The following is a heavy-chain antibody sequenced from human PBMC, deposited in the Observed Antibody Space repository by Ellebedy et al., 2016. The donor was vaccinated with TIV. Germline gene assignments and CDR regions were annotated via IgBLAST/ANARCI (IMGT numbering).Heavy chain of an antibody. J-gene: IGHJ4*02. V-gene: IGHV3-30*18. CDR1: GFTFISYG. D-gene: IGHD1-26*01. Sequence: SLKISCAASGFTFISYGMHWVRQAPGKGPELVAVISFDGSTPYYADFVQGRFNISRDNPKSTLYLEMNNLRIEDTAMYYGAKAKGYSGSYPHDLWGRGTLVTVSS. CDR2: ISFDGSTP. CDR3: AKAKGYSGSYPHDL.